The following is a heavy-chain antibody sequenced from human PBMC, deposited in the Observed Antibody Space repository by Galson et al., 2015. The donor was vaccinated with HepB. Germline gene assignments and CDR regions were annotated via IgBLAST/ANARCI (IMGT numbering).Heavy chain of an antibody. D-gene: IGHD1-7*01. CDR2: TYYRSKWYN. CDR3: ARGGWGGDWNYYAFDI. J-gene: IGHJ3*02. CDR1: GDSVSSNSAA. Sequence: CAISGDSVSSNSAAWNWIRQSPSRGLEWLGRTYYRSKWYNDYAVSVKSRITINPDTSKNQFSLQLNSVTPEDTAVYYCARGGWGGDWNYYAFDIWGQGTMVTVSS. V-gene: IGHV6-1*01.